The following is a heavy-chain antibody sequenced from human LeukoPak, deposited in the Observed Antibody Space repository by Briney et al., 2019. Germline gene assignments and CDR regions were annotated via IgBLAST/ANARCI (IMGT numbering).Heavy chain of an antibody. CDR2: ISSSSSTI. CDR1: GFTFSSYS. J-gene: IGHJ4*02. CDR3: ARGWGSSSSEMVY. V-gene: IGHV3-48*04. Sequence: GGSLRLSCTASGFTFSSYSMNWVRQAPGKGLEWVSYISSSSSTIYYAGSVKGRFTISRDNAKNSLYLQMNSLRAEDTAVYYCARGWGSSSSEMVYWGQGTLVTVSS. D-gene: IGHD6-6*01.